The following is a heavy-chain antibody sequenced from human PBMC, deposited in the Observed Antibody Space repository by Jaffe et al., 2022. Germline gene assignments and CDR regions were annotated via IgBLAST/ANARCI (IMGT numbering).Heavy chain of an antibody. CDR3: ARDLYYYGSGSLFHY. Sequence: EVQLVESGGGLVQPGGSLRLSCAASGFTFSSYSMNWVRQAPGKGLEWVSYISSSSSTIYYADSVKGRFTISRDNAKNSLYLQMNSLRAEDTAVYYCARDLYYYGSGSLFHYWGQGTLVTVSS. CDR1: GFTFSSYS. D-gene: IGHD3-10*01. V-gene: IGHV3-48*01. J-gene: IGHJ4*02. CDR2: ISSSSSTI.